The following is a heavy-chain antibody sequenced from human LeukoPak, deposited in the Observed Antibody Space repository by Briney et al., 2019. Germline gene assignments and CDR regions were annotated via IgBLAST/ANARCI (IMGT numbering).Heavy chain of an antibody. D-gene: IGHD6-13*01. J-gene: IGHJ5*02. V-gene: IGHV3-30*01. CDR1: GFTFSSYA. CDR3: ARDLRINSSSRKGFDP. Sequence: GGSLRLSCAASGFTFSSYAMHWVRQAPGRGLEWVAVISYDGSNKYYADSVKGRFTISRDNSKNTLYLRMNSLRAEDTAVYYCARDLRINSSSRKGFDPWGQGTLVTVSS. CDR2: ISYDGSNK.